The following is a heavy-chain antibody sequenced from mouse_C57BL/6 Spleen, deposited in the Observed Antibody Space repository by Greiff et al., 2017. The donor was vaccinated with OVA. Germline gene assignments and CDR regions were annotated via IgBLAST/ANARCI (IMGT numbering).Heavy chain of an antibody. CDR3: AREEGHGAMDY. V-gene: IGHV1-26*01. Sequence: EVQLQQSGPELVKPGASVKISCKASGYTFTDYYMNWVKQSHGKSLEWIGDINPNNGGTSYNQKFKGKATLTVDKSSSTAYMELRSLTSEDSAVYYCAREEGHGAMDYWGQGTSVTVSS. CDR2: INPNNGGT. J-gene: IGHJ4*01. CDR1: GYTFTDYY.